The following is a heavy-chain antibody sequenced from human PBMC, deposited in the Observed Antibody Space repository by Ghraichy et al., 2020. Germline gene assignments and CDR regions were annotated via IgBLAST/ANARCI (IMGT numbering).Heavy chain of an antibody. V-gene: IGHV4-59*01. D-gene: IGHD5-18*01. Sequence: SETLSLTCTVSGGSISSYYWSWIRQPPGKGLEWIGYIYYSGSTNYNPSLKSRVTISVDTSKNQFSLKLSSVTAADTAVYYCARGPIQLWSYYFDYWGQGTLVTVSS. CDR1: GGSISSYY. CDR3: ARGPIQLWSYYFDY. J-gene: IGHJ4*02. CDR2: IYYSGST.